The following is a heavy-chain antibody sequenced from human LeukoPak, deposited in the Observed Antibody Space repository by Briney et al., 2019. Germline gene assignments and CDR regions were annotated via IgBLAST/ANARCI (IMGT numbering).Heavy chain of an antibody. CDR2: IRYDGSDK. D-gene: IGHD3-22*01. Sequence: GGSLRLSCAASGFIFTDYGMHWVRQAPGKGLEWLTFIRYDGSDKYYADSVKGRFTISRDNSKNTLYLQMNSLRAEDTAVYYCARDRLVRGIVVGYDYWGQGTLVTVSS. V-gene: IGHV3-30*02. J-gene: IGHJ4*02. CDR1: GFIFTDYG. CDR3: ARDRLVRGIVVGYDY.